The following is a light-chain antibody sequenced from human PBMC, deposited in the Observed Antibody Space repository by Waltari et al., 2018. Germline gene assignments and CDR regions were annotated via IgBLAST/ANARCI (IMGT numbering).Light chain of an antibody. CDR2: YDN. CDR3: QVWDANTDPGV. CDR1: NIESKS. J-gene: IGLJ1*01. V-gene: IGLV3-21*01. Sequence: SYVLTQPPSVSVATGEPARITCGGNNIESKSVHWYRQRPGQAPVVVISYDNDRADGIPERFSGSNSGNTATLTISRVEAGDEADYYCQVWDANTDPGVFGTGTEVTVL.